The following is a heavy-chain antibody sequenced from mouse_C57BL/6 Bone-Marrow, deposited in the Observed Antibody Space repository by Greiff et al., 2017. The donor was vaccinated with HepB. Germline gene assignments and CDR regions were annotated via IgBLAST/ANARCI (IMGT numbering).Heavy chain of an antibody. CDR2: IYPGSGNT. V-gene: IGHV1-76*01. J-gene: IGHJ2*01. CDR1: GYTFTDYY. D-gene: IGHD1-1*01. Sequence: QVQLQQSGAELVRPGASVKLSCKASGYTFTDYYINWVKQRPGQGLEWIARIYPGSGNTYYNEKFKGKATLTAEKSSSTAYMQLSSLTSEDSAVYFCARWITTVVEGYFDYWGQGTTLTVSS. CDR3: ARWITTVVEGYFDY.